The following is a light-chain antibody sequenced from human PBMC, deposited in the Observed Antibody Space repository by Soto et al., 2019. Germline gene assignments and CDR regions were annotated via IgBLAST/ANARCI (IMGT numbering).Light chain of an antibody. Sequence: QSVLTQPPSVSGAPGQRVTISCTGSSSNIGAGYDVHWYQQLPGTPPKLLIYGNSNRPSGVPDRFSGSKSGTSASLAITGLQAEDDADYYCQSYGSSLSVVFGGGTKVTVL. CDR3: QSYGSSLSVV. J-gene: IGLJ2*01. V-gene: IGLV1-40*01. CDR2: GNS. CDR1: SSNIGAGYD.